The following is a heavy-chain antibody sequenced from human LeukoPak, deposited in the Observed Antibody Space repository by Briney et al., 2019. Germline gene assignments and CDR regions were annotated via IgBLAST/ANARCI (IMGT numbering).Heavy chain of an antibody. J-gene: IGHJ5*02. D-gene: IGHD3-22*01. V-gene: IGHV3-30*03. Sequence: GGSLRLSCAASGFTFSSYWMSWVRQAPGKGLEWVAVISYDGSNKYYADSVKGRFTISRDNSKNTLYLQMNSLRAEDTAVYYCARGEWAVYYDSSGYYNWFDPWGQGTLVTVSS. CDR3: ARGEWAVYYDSSGYYNWFDP. CDR2: ISYDGSNK. CDR1: GFTFSSYW.